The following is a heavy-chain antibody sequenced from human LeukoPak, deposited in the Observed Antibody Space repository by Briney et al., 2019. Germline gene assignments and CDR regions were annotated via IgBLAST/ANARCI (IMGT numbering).Heavy chain of an antibody. J-gene: IGHJ5*02. CDR1: GFTFSNYW. CDR3: IRDFRSADL. V-gene: IGHV3-74*01. CDR2: IYVDGRTT. Sequence: GGSLRLSCVASGFTFSNYWMHWVRQPPGKGLVWVSRIYVDGRTTNYADSVKGRFAISRDNAKNTVYLEMNSLSVEDTATHYCIRDFRSADLWGQGTLVTVTS.